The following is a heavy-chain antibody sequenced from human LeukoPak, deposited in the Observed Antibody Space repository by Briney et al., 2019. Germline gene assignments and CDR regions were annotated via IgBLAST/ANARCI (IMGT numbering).Heavy chain of an antibody. Sequence: SDTLFLTCSVSGGSITTYYFNWIRQSPGKGLEWIGYMYHSGTSDYNPSLQSRVTISVDTSNNKVSLNLSSVTTADTAVYYCATTRGYSTNDAFDIWGQGTQVTVSS. V-gene: IGHV4-59*07. D-gene: IGHD5-18*01. CDR2: MYHSGTS. CDR1: GGSITTYY. J-gene: IGHJ3*02. CDR3: ATTRGYSTNDAFDI.